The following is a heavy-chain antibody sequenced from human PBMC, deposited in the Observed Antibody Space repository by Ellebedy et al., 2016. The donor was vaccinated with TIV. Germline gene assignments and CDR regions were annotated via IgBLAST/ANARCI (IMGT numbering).Heavy chain of an antibody. Sequence: PGGSLRLSCAASGFIFNRYGIQWVRQAPGKGLEWIGVIASDGGATVYADFVRGRFTLSRDNSRNPVYLQKNSLSPDDTAVYYCTREARWGNWYFDLWGRGTLVAVST. J-gene: IGHJ2*01. V-gene: IGHV3-30*03. CDR3: TREARWGNWYFDL. CDR1: GFIFNRYG. CDR2: IASDGGAT. D-gene: IGHD4-23*01.